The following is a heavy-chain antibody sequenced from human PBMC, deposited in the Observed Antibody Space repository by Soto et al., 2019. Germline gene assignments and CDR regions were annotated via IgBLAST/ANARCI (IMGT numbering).Heavy chain of an antibody. CDR2: INPNSGDT. CDR3: ARSLSTIGGRPDS. D-gene: IGHD6-6*01. J-gene: IGHJ4*02. V-gene: IGHV1-2*02. CDR1: GYTFTGYY. Sequence: ASVKVSCKASGYTFTGYYMHWVRQAPGQGLEWMGWINPNSGDTKYAQKFQGRVTMTRDTSTRTAYMEVSRLTSDDTAVYYCARSLSTIGGRPDSWGQGTLVTVSS.